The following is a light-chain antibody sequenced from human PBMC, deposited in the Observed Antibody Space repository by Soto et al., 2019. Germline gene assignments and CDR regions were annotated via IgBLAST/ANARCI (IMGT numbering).Light chain of an antibody. V-gene: IGKV3-20*01. CDR3: QQYGSSPRT. Sequence: ETVLTQSPCTLSLSPEERATLSCRASQSVSSYLAWYQQKPGQAPRLLIYGASSRATGIPDRFSGSGSGTDFTLTISRLEPEDFAVYYCQQYGSSPRTFGHGTKVDIK. CDR1: QSVSSY. CDR2: GAS. J-gene: IGKJ1*01.